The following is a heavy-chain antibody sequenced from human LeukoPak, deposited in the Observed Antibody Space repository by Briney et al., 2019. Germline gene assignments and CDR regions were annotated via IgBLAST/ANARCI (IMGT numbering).Heavy chain of an antibody. J-gene: IGHJ4*02. CDR3: ARLGPSIYNFAFLQPQPPYSSFFDY. Sequence: GESLQISCQGSGYRFTSYWIGWVRQMPGKGLEWMGIIYPGDSDTRYSPSFQGQVTISADKSISTAYLQWSSLKASDTAMYYCARLGPSIYNFAFLQPQPPYSSFFDYWGQGTLVTVSS. CDR1: GYRFTSYW. CDR2: IYPGDSDT. V-gene: IGHV5-51*01. D-gene: IGHD1-26*01.